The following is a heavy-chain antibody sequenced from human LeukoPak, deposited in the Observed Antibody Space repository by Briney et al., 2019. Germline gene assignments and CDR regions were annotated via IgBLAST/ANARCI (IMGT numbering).Heavy chain of an antibody. D-gene: IGHD6-19*01. CDR2: ISAYNGNT. V-gene: IGHV1-18*01. Sequence: ASVKVSCKASGYTFTSYGISWVRQAPGQGLEWMGWISAYNGNTNYAQKLQGRVTMTTDTSTSTAYMELRSLRSDDTAVYYCASVAVAGTYYYGMDVWGQGTTVTVSS. CDR3: ASVAVAGTYYYGMDV. CDR1: GYTFTSYG. J-gene: IGHJ6*02.